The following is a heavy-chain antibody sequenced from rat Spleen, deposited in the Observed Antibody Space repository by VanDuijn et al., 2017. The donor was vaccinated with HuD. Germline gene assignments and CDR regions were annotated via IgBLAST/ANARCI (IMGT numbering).Heavy chain of an antibody. CDR2: ITKDGGSL. CDR3: ARLEVPFDY. Sequence: EVHLVESGGGLVQPGRSMKLSCAASGLSFSNYDMAWVRQTPGKGLDWIASITKDGGSLFYRDSVKGRFTVSRDNEQNILYLQMNSLRSEDTATYYCARLEVPFDYWGQGVMVTVSS. V-gene: IGHV5-22*01. CDR1: GLSFSNYD. J-gene: IGHJ2*01.